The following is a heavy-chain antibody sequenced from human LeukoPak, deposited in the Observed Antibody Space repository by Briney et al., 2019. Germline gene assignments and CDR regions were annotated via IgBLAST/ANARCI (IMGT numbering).Heavy chain of an antibody. CDR2: ISAYNGNT. V-gene: IGHV1-18*01. D-gene: IGHD3-16*02. J-gene: IGHJ3*02. CDR3: ARDDYVWGSYRLLDAFDI. CDR1: GYTFTSYG. Sequence: ASVKVSCKASGYTFTSYGISWVRQAPGQGLEWMGWISAYNGNTNYAQKPQGRVTMTTDTSTSTAYMELRILRSDDTAVYYRARDDYVWGSYRLLDAFDIWGQGTMVTVSS.